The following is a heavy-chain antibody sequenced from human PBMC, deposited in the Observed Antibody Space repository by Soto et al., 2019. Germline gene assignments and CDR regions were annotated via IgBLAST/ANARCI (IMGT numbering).Heavy chain of an antibody. V-gene: IGHV1-69*04. CDR1: GCTFSSYT. D-gene: IGHD6-13*01. CDR2: IIPILGIA. J-gene: IGHJ5*02. CDR3: ARDLGQQLFDP. Sequence: SVKVSCKASGCTFSSYTISWVRQAPGQGLEWMGRIIPILGIANYAQKFQGRVTMTTDTSTSTAYMELRSLRSDDTAVYYCARDLGQQLFDPWGQG.